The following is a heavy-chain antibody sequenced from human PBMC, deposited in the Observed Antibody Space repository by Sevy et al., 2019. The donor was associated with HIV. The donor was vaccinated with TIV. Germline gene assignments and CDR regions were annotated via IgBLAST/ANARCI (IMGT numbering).Heavy chain of an antibody. V-gene: IGHV3-30*03. D-gene: IGHD3-3*01. CDR1: GFTFSSYG. Sequence: GGSLRLSCAASGFTFSSYGMHWVRQAPGKGLEWVAVISYDGSNKYYEDSVKGRFTISRDNAKNSLYLQMNSLRAEDTAVYYCARDRGSDFWSGLGSMDYWGQGTLVTVSS. CDR2: ISYDGSNK. J-gene: IGHJ4*02. CDR3: ARDRGSDFWSGLGSMDY.